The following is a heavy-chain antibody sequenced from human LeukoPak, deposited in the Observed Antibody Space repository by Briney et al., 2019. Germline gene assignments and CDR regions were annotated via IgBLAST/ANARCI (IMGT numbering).Heavy chain of an antibody. CDR1: GYSFTAYW. J-gene: IGHJ4*02. D-gene: IGHD2-8*02. CDR2: IDPGDSFT. CDR3: ARDGGGVSSWVSH. V-gene: IGHV5-10-1*01. Sequence: GESLKISCKGPGYSFTAYWISWVRQMPGKGLEWMARIDPGDSFTKYSPSFQGHVSISADKSTSTVYLQWRSLRASDTAMYYCARDGGGVSSWVSHWGQGTQVTVSS.